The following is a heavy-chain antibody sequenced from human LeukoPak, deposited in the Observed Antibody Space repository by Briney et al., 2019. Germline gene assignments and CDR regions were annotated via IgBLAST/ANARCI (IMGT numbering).Heavy chain of an antibody. CDR2: MNPNSGNT. V-gene: IGHV1-8*02. CDR1: GYTFTSYD. CDR3: AKRLDSSSWYGAFDI. J-gene: IGHJ3*02. D-gene: IGHD6-13*01. Sequence: VASVKVSCKASGYTFTSYDINWVRQATGQGLEWMGWMNPNSGNTGYAQTFQGRVTMTRNTSISTAYMELSSLRSGDTAVYYCAKRLDSSSWYGAFDIWGQGTMVTVSS.